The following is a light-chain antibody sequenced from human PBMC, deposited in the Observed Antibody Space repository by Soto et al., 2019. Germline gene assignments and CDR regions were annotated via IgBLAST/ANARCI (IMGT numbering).Light chain of an antibody. CDR2: GAS. J-gene: IGKJ2*01. V-gene: IGKV3-15*01. CDR1: QSVSSN. Sequence: EIVMTQSPATLSVSPGERATLFCRASQSVSSNLAWYQQKPGQAPRLLIYGASTRATGIPARFSGSGSGTEFTLTISSLQSEDFAVYYCQQYNNWPYTFGQGTKVDIK. CDR3: QQYNNWPYT.